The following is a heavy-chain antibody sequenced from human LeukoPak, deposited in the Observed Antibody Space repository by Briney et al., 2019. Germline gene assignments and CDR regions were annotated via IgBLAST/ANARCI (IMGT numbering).Heavy chain of an antibody. CDR2: IYHSGST. Sequence: PSGTLSLTCAVSGGSISSSNWWSWVRQPPGKGLEWIGEIYHSGSTNYNPSLKSRVTISVDKSKNQFSLKLSSVTAADTAVYYCASPLAGIAVAMGNWGQGTLVTVSS. V-gene: IGHV4-4*02. CDR1: GGSISSSNW. J-gene: IGHJ4*02. D-gene: IGHD6-19*01. CDR3: ASPLAGIAVAMGN.